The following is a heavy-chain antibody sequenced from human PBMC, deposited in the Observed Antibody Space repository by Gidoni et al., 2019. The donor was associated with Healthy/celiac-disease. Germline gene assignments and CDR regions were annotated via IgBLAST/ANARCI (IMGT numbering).Heavy chain of an antibody. Sequence: QVQLQESGPGLVKPSETLSLTCTVSGGSISSYYWSWIRQPPGKGLEWIGDIYYSGSTNYNPSLKSRVTISVDTSKNQFSLMLSSVTAADTAVYYCAREGGDYDYYYYGMDVWGQGTTVTVSS. CDR1: GGSISSYY. CDR2: IYYSGST. D-gene: IGHD4-17*01. J-gene: IGHJ6*02. CDR3: AREGGDYDYYYYGMDV. V-gene: IGHV4-59*01.